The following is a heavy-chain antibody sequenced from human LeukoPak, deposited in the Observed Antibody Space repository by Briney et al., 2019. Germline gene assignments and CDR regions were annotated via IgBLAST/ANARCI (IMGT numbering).Heavy chain of an antibody. CDR1: GFNFRSYW. CDR3: ATDEAATGRLDY. D-gene: IGHD1-1*01. V-gene: IGHV3-74*01. J-gene: IGHJ4*02. Sequence: GESLKISCAASGFNFRSYWMHWVRQAPGKGLVWVSRINSDGSSTSYADSVKGRFTISRDNAENTLYLQINSLRAEDTAVYYCATDEAATGRLDYWGQGTLVTDSS. CDR2: INSDGSST.